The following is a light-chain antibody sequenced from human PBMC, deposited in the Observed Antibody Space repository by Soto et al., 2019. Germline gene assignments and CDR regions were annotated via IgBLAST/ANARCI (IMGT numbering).Light chain of an antibody. CDR3: QQSYSIPWT. CDR2: AAS. J-gene: IGKJ1*01. V-gene: IGKV1-39*01. Sequence: DIQMTQYTSTLSASVGDRATITCRASQSISSYLNWYQQKPGKAPKLLIYAASSLQSGVPSRFSGSGSGTDFTLTISSLQPEDFATYYCQQSYSIPWTFCQGTKVDIK. CDR1: QSISSY.